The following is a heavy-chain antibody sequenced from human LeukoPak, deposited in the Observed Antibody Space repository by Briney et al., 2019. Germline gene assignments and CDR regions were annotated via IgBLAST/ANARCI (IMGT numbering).Heavy chain of an antibody. J-gene: IGHJ6*02. V-gene: IGHV4-34*01. CDR1: GGSFSGYY. CDR3: ARVRISMIVVAYGMDV. CDR2: TNHSGST. Sequence: SETLSLTCAVYGGSFSGYYWSWIRQPPGKGLEWIGETNHSGSTNYNPSLKSRVTISVDTSKNQFSLKLSSVTAADTAVYYCARVRISMIVVAYGMDVWGQGTMVTVSS. D-gene: IGHD3-22*01.